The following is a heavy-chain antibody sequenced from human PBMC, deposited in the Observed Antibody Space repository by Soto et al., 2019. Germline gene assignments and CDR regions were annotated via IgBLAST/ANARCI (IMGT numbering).Heavy chain of an antibody. CDR3: ARPPGYCTRTSCYGYYTMDV. Sequence: TSETLSLTCTVSGDSISSNNYYWGGIREPPGKGLEWIEVINYSGSTYYNPSLKSEVTISVDTSKNQFSLMLSSVTAADTAVYYCARPPGYCTRTSCYGYYTMDVWGQGTTVTVSS. CDR2: INYSGST. V-gene: IGHV4-39*01. D-gene: IGHD2-2*01. CDR1: GDSISSNNYY. J-gene: IGHJ6*02.